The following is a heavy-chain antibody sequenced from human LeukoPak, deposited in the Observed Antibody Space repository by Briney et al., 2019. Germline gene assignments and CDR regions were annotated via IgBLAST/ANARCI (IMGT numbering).Heavy chain of an antibody. V-gene: IGHV3-15*01. J-gene: IGHJ6*04. CDR2: IKSKTDGGTT. D-gene: IGHD3-10*01. Sequence: GGSLRLSCAASGFTFSNAWMSWVHQAPGKGLEGVGRIKSKTDGGTTDYAAPVKGRFTISRDDSKNTLYLQMNSLKTEDTAVYYCTTVTMIRIHEDVWGKGTTVTVSS. CDR1: GFTFSNAW. CDR3: TTVTMIRIHEDV.